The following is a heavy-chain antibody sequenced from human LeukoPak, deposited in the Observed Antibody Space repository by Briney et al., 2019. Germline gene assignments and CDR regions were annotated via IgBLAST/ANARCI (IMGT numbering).Heavy chain of an antibody. V-gene: IGHV3-33*01. J-gene: IGHJ4*02. D-gene: IGHD6-19*01. Sequence: GGSLRLSREASGFTFSNHGMHGGREAPGKGLEWVALIWNDGSKKYYGDSVKGRFTISRDNTNNTIHLHMNSLRAEDTAMYYCARDFQWRPFDHWGQGTLVTVSS. CDR3: ARDFQWRPFDH. CDR2: IWNDGSKK. CDR1: GFTFSNHG.